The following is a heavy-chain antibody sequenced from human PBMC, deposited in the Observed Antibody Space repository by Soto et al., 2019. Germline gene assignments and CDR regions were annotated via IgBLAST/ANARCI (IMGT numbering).Heavy chain of an antibody. CDR2: ISSNGVSM. CDR1: GFTFSDYY. J-gene: IGHJ6*02. V-gene: IGHV3-11*01. CDR3: ARLASLGHPYYFGMDV. Sequence: GGSLRLSCVASGFTFSDYYMTWIRQASGKGLEWVSYISSNGVSMYYGDSVKGRFTISRDDAENSLHLQMSSLRAEDTAVYYCARLASLGHPYYFGMDVWGQGTTVTVSS.